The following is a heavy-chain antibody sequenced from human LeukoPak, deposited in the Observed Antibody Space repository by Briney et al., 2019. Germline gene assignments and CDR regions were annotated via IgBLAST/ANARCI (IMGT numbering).Heavy chain of an antibody. CDR1: GFTFSSYA. V-gene: IGHV3-23*01. D-gene: IGHD2-8*02. J-gene: IGHJ4*02. CDR3: ATYRQVLLPFES. Sequence: PGGSLRLSCAASGFTFSSYAMSWVRQAPGKGLEWVSDISGSGGSTYYADSVKGRFTISRDNSKSTLSLQMNSLRAEDTAIYYCATYRQVLLPFESWGQGTLVTVSS. CDR2: ISGSGGST.